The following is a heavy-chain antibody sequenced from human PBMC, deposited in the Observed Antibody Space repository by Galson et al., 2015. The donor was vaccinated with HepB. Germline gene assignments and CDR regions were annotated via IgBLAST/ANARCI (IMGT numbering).Heavy chain of an antibody. V-gene: IGHV3-23*01. Sequence: SLRLSCAASGFTFSNYAMSWVRQAPGKGLEWVSGLTSSGFSTFYADSVEGRFTVSRDNSKNTLYLQISSLRAEDTAVYYCAKGTNGRPQSSLDSWGQGTLVTVSS. CDR1: GFTFSNYA. D-gene: IGHD2-8*01. CDR2: LTSSGFST. J-gene: IGHJ4*02. CDR3: AKGTNGRPQSSLDS.